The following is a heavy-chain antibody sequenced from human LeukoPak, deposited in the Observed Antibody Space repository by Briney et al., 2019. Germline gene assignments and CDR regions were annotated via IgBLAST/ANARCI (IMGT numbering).Heavy chain of an antibody. J-gene: IGHJ4*02. D-gene: IGHD6-19*01. CDR2: IYYSGST. Sequence: PSETLSLTCTVSGGSVSSYYWSWIRQPPGKGLEWIGYIYYSGSTNYNPSLKSRVTISVDTSKNQFSLKLSSVTAADTAVYYCARETGSGWDYFDYRGQGTLVTVSS. CDR1: GGSVSSYY. V-gene: IGHV4-59*02. CDR3: ARETGSGWDYFDY.